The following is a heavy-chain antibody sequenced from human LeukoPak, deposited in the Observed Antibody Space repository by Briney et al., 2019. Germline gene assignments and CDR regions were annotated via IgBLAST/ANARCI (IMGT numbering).Heavy chain of an antibody. Sequence: QPGGSLRLSCSVSGFTFSRYAMHWVRQAPGKGLEYVSAISSNGGSTYYADSVKGRFTISRDNSKNTLYLQMSSLRAEDTAVYYCVKDGGYSGYEAFGYWGQGTLVTVSS. CDR2: ISSNGGST. V-gene: IGHV3-64D*06. D-gene: IGHD5-12*01. CDR3: VKDGGYSGYEAFGY. CDR1: GFTFSRYA. J-gene: IGHJ4*02.